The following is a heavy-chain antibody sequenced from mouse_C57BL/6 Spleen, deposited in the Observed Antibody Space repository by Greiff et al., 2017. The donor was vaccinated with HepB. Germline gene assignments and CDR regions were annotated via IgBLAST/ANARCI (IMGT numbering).Heavy chain of an antibody. CDR2: IDPETGCT. CDR3: TAVVVWGNQYYYAMDY. V-gene: IGHV1-15*01. D-gene: IGHD1-1*02. CDR1: GYTFTDYE. Sequence: VQLQQSGAELVRPGASVTLSCKASGYTFTDYEMHWVKQTPVHGLEWIGAIDPETGCTSYNQKFKGKAILTADKSSSTAYMELRSLTSEDSAVYYWTAVVVWGNQYYYAMDYWGQGTSVTVSS. J-gene: IGHJ4*01.